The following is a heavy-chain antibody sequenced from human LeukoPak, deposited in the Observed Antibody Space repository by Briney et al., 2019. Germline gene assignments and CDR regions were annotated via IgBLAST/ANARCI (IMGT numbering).Heavy chain of an antibody. Sequence: GGSLRLSCAASGFTFSNYAMHWVRQAPGTGLELVAVIWFDGTNKYYGDSVRGRFTTSRDNSKNRLYLQRNSLRAEDTAVYYCAKARGSGWHDPWYLDYWGQGTLVTVSS. CDR3: AKARGSGWHDPWYLDY. CDR1: GFTFSNYA. V-gene: IGHV3-33*06. J-gene: IGHJ4*02. D-gene: IGHD6-19*01. CDR2: IWFDGTNK.